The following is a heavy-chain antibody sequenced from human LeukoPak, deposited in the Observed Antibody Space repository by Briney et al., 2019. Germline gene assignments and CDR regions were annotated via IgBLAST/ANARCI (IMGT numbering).Heavy chain of an antibody. CDR3: ARGLQTTYYYDTTGYFLDY. J-gene: IGHJ4*02. Sequence: SETLSLTCTVSGGSISSYYWSWIRQPPGKGLEWIGYISYSGSTNYNPSLKSRVTISVDTSKNQSSVKLSSVTAADTAVYYCARGLQTTYYYDTTGYFLDYWGQGTLVTVSS. D-gene: IGHD3-22*01. V-gene: IGHV4-59*01. CDR1: GGSISSYY. CDR2: ISYSGST.